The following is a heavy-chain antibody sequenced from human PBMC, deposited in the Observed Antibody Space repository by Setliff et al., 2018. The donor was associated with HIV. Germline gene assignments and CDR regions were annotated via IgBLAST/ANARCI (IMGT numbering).Heavy chain of an antibody. CDR2: IYDSGSP. V-gene: IGHV4-59*01. J-gene: IGHJ4*02. Sequence: SETLSLTCTVSGGSTSNEYWSWIRQPPGKGLEWIGYIYDSGSPKYNPSLRSRVTISVDTSKSQFSLKLRSVTSADTAIYYCARVQRDSSGVVFFDYWGQGTLVTVSS. D-gene: IGHD3-22*01. CDR1: GGSTSNEY. CDR3: ARVQRDSSGVVFFDY.